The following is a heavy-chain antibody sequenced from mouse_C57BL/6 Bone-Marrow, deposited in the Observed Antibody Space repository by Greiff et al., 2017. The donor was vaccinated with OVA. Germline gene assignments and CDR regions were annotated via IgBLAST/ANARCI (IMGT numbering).Heavy chain of an antibody. CDR2: ISSGGDYI. V-gene: IGHV5-9-1*02. Sequence: EVKVVESGEGLVKPGGSLKLSCAASGFTFSSYAMSWVRQTPEKRLEWVAYISSGGDYIYYADTVKGRFTISRDNARNTLYLQMSSLKSEDTAMYYCTRDRNSNSFLYYAMDYWGQGTSVTVSS. CDR3: TRDRNSNSFLYYAMDY. CDR1: GFTFSSYA. D-gene: IGHD2-5*01. J-gene: IGHJ4*01.